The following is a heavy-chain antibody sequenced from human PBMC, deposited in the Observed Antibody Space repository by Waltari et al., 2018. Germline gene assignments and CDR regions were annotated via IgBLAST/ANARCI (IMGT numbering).Heavy chain of an antibody. V-gene: IGHV1-69*05. Sequence: VQLVQSGAEGKKPGSSVMVSCKAAGGTCSSYAISWGRQAPGQGLEWMGGIIPNFGTANYAQTFQGRVTITTDESTSTAYMELSSLRSEDTAVYYCASSGTTYFQHWGQGTLVTVSS. CDR3: ASSGTTYFQH. CDR2: IIPNFGTA. J-gene: IGHJ1*01. D-gene: IGHD1-26*01. CDR1: GGTCSSYA.